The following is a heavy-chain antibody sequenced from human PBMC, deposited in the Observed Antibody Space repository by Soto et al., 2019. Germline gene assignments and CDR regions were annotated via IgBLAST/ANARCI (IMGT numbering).Heavy chain of an antibody. CDR3: ARKTPPGIVSE. CDR1: GGSISSSSYY. V-gene: IGHV4-39*01. CDR2: IYYSGST. J-gene: IGHJ4*02. D-gene: IGHD1-26*01. Sequence: QLQLQESGPGLVKPSETLSLTCTVSGGSISSSSYYWGWIRQPPGKGLEWIGSIYYSGSTYYNPSLKSRVTISVDTSKNQFSLKLSSVTAADTAVYYCARKTPPGIVSEWGQGTLVTVSS.